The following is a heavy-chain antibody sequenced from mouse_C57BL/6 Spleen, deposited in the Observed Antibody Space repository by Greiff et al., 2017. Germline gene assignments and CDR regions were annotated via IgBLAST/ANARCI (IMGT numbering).Heavy chain of an antibody. CDR1: GFTFSNYW. V-gene: IGHV6-3*01. CDR2: IRLKSDNYAT. CDR3: TGWLGYFDY. Sequence: EVQGVESGGGLVQPGGSMKLSCVASGFTFSNYWMNWVRQSPEKGLEWVAQIRLKSDNYATHYAESVKGRFTISRDDSKSSVYLQMNNLRAEDTGIYYCTGWLGYFDYWGQGTTLTVSS. D-gene: IGHD3-3*01. J-gene: IGHJ2*01.